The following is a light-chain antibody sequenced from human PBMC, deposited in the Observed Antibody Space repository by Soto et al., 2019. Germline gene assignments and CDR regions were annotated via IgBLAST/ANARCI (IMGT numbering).Light chain of an antibody. CDR2: DAT. Sequence: DIQMTQSPSSLSASVGDRVTVTCRASQSIGRYLNWYQQKAGKAPKLLIYDATTLQTGVPSRFSGSESGTEFTLTISSLQPEDFATYYCQQSHSSTYTFGQGTNLEI. V-gene: IGKV1-39*01. CDR1: QSIGRY. J-gene: IGKJ2*01. CDR3: QQSHSSTYT.